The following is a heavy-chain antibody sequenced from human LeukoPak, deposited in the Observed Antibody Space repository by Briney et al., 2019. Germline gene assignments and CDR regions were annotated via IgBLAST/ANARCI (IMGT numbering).Heavy chain of an antibody. V-gene: IGHV3-15*01. Sequence: GGSLRLSCAASGITFINAWMSWVRQAPGKGLEWVGRIKSETSGGTADYAAPVKGRFTISRDDSKNTLFLQMNSLKTEDTAVYYCTTAPSALDYWGQGTLVTVSS. CDR3: TTAPSALDY. J-gene: IGHJ4*02. CDR1: GITFINAW. CDR2: IKSETSGGTA.